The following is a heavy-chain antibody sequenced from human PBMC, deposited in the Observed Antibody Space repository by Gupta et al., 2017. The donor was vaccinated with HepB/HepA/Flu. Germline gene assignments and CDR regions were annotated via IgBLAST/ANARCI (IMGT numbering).Heavy chain of an antibody. CDR3: ARFASGWGLDY. D-gene: IGHD6-19*01. Sequence: QVQLVESGGGVVQPGRSLRLSCAASGFIFSNYGMHWVRQAPAKELEWVSVIWYDGSAKYYADSVKGRFTISRDNSKNTLYLQMNSLSAEDTAVYYCARFASGWGLDYWGQGTLVTVSS. V-gene: IGHV3-33*01. CDR1: GFIFSNYG. J-gene: IGHJ4*02. CDR2: IWYDGSAK.